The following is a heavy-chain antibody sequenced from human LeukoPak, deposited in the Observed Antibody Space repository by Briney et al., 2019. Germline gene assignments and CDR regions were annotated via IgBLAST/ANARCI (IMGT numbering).Heavy chain of an antibody. D-gene: IGHD2-15*01. J-gene: IGHJ4*02. CDR3: AKDYCSGGACYFFDH. V-gene: IGHV3-23*01. CDR1: GXXVXXXA. Sequence: GGSLRLSCAASGXXVXXXAXXXXXXAXGXXLXXVXXVSSGGGXTYYADSVKGRFTISRDDSKNTLYLQLNSLRAEDTAAYYCAKDYCSGGACYFFDHWGQGTLVTVSS. CDR2: VSSGGGXT.